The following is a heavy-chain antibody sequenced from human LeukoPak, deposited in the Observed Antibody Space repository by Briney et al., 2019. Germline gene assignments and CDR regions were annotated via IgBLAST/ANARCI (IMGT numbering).Heavy chain of an antibody. V-gene: IGHV4-30-4*01. D-gene: IGHD3-10*01. Sequence: PSQTLSLTCTVSGGSISSGDYYWSWIRQPPGKGLEWIGYIYYSGSTYYNPSLKSRVTISVDTSKNQFSLKLSPVTAADTAVYYCARGGVAGSGSYFLDYWGQGTLVTVSS. CDR2: IYYSGST. CDR1: GGSISSGDYY. CDR3: ARGGVAGSGSYFLDY. J-gene: IGHJ4*02.